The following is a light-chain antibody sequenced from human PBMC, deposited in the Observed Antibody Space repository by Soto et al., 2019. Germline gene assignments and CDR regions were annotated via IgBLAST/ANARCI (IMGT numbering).Light chain of an antibody. CDR1: SSNIGVNT. V-gene: IGLV1-44*01. CDR2: TNN. J-gene: IGLJ1*01. Sequence: QSVLTQPPSASGTPGQGVTISCSGGSSNIGVNTVNWYQQLPGMAPKLLIHTNNQRPSGVPDRFSGSKSGTSASLAISRLQSEDEADYYCCSYTGTTTYVFGTGTKLTVL. CDR3: CSYTGTTTYV.